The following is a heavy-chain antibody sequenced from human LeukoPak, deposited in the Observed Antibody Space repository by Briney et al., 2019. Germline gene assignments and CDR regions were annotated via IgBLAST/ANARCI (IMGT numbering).Heavy chain of an antibody. CDR2: IYYSGST. V-gene: IGHV4-59*01. Sequence: SETLSLTCTVSGGSISSYYWSWIRQPPGKGLEWIGYIYYSGSTNYNPSLKSRVTISVDTSKNQFSLKLSSVTAADTAVYYCARAVGGATLYFDYWGQGTLVTVSS. D-gene: IGHD1-26*01. J-gene: IGHJ4*02. CDR1: GGSISSYY. CDR3: ARAVGGATLYFDY.